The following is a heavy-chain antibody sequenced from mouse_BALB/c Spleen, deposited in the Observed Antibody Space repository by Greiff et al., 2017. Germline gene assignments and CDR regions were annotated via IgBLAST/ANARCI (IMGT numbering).Heavy chain of an antibody. Sequence: VKLMESGPGLVAPSQSLSITCTVSGFSLTSYGVHWVRQPPGKGLEWLGVIWAGGSTNYNSALMSRLSISKDNSKSQVFLKMNSLQTDDTAMYYCARDFYGNYGFAYWGQGTLVTVSA. CDR3: ARDFYGNYGFAY. J-gene: IGHJ3*01. V-gene: IGHV2-9*02. D-gene: IGHD2-1*01. CDR1: GFSLTSYG. CDR2: IWAGGST.